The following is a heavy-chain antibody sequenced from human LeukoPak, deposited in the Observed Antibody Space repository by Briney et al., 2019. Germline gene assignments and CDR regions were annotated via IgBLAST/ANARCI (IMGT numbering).Heavy chain of an antibody. V-gene: IGHV3-33*08. CDR2: IWYDGSNK. D-gene: IGHD3-10*01. CDR1: GFTFSSYA. Sequence: GGSLRLSCAASGFTFSSYAMHWVRQAPGKGLEWVAVIWYDGSNKYYADSVKGRFTISRDNSKNTLYLQMNSLRAEDTAVYYCARDIWFGGLATLDYWGQGTLVTVSS. CDR3: ARDIWFGGLATLDY. J-gene: IGHJ4*02.